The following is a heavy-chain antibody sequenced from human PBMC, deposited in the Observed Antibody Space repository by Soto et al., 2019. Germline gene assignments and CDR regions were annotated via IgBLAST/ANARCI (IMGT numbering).Heavy chain of an antibody. Sequence: GGSLRLSCTASGFTFSDYAMHWVRQAPGKGLEWVAVVSHDGRNTHYADSVKGRSTISRDSSKNTVSLEMTSLRAEDTAVYYCAKGGRQWLVTSDFNYWGQGALVTVSS. CDR2: VSHDGRNT. J-gene: IGHJ4*02. CDR3: AKGGRQWLVTSDFNY. CDR1: GFTFSDYA. V-gene: IGHV3-30*18. D-gene: IGHD6-19*01.